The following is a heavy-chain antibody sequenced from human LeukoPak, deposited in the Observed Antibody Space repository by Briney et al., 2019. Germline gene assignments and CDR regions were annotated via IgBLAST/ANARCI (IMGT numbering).Heavy chain of an antibody. V-gene: IGHV3-66*01. J-gene: IGHJ4*02. CDR1: GFNVSSKC. D-gene: IGHD1-26*01. CDR3: ARDDGSYSRSPGFDY. Sequence: GGSLRLSCAASGFNVSSKCISWARQAPGKGLEWVSLIYSGGSTYYADSVKGRFIISRDNSKNTLFLQMNSLRAEDTAVYYCARDDGSYSRSPGFDYWGQGTLVTVSS. CDR2: IYSGGST.